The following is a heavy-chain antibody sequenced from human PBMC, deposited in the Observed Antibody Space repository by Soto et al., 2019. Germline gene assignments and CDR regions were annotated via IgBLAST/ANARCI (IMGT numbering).Heavy chain of an antibody. Sequence: QVQLQESGPGLVKPSQTLSLTCTVSGGSISSGGYYWSWIRQHPGKGLEWIGYIYYSGSTYYNPSLKSRVNISVDTSKNQFSLKLSSVTAADTAVYYCARGAIFGVVIKYFDYWGQGTLVTVSS. CDR2: IYYSGST. CDR3: ARGAIFGVVIKYFDY. D-gene: IGHD3-3*01. J-gene: IGHJ4*02. V-gene: IGHV4-31*03. CDR1: GGSISSGGYY.